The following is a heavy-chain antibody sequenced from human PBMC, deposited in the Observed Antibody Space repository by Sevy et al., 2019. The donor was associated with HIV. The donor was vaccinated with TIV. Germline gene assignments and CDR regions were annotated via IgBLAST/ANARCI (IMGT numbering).Heavy chain of an antibody. D-gene: IGHD3-22*01. CDR3: AKVRNPALESMMEVTVRSLKGFDV. V-gene: IGHV3-23*01. CDR1: GFTFNTHV. CDR2: ISGFGNT. J-gene: IGHJ3*01. Sequence: GGSLRLSCAASGFTFNTHVMNWVRQAPGKGLEWVSSISGFGNTYYADSVRGRFTISRDNAKNNLYLQMNSLRADDTAVYYVAKVRNPALESMMEVTVRSLKGFDVWGQGTMVTVSS.